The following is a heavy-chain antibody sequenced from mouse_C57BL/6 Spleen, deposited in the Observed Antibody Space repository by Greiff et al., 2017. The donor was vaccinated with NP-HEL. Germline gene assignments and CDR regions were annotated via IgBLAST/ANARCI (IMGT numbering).Heavy chain of an antibody. J-gene: IGHJ1*03. CDR1: GLNIKNTY. V-gene: IGHV14-3*01. CDR3: ARGSYYGSSSWYFDV. Sequence: VQLQQSVAELVRPGASVKLSCTASGLNIKNTYMHWVKQRPEQGLEWIGRIDPANGNTKYAPKFQGKATITADTSSNTAYLQLSSLTSEDTAIYYCARGSYYGSSSWYFDVWGTGTTVTVSS. D-gene: IGHD1-1*01. CDR2: IDPANGNT.